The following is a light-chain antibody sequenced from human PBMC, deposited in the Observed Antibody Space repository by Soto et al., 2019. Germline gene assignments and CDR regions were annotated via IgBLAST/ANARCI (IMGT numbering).Light chain of an antibody. J-gene: IGKJ1*01. CDR2: GAS. CDR1: QSVSSSY. V-gene: IGKV3-20*01. CDR3: QQYGSSPFP. Sequence: EIVLTQSPGTLSLSPGARATLSCRASQSVSSSYLAWYQQKPGQAPRLLIYGASSRATCIPDSFSGSGSGTDFTLTISRLEPEDFAVYYCQQYGSSPFPFGQGTKVEIK.